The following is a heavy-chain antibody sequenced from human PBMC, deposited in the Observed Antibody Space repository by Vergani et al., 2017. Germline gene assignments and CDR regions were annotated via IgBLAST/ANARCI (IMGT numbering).Heavy chain of an antibody. J-gene: IGHJ5*02. CDR1: GGTFSSYA. V-gene: IGHV1-69*04. CDR3: AGAQQALGGDNWFDP. D-gene: IGHD1/OR15-1a*01. CDR2: IIPILGIA. Sequence: QVQLVQSGAEVKKPGSSVKVSCKASGGTFSSYAISWVRQAPGQGLEWMGRIIPILGIANYAQKFQGRVTITADKSTSTAYMELSSLRSEETAVYYCAGAQQALGGDNWFDPWGQGTLVTVSS.